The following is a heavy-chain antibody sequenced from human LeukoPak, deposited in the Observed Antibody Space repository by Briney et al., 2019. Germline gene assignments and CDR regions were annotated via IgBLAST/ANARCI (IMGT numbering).Heavy chain of an antibody. CDR3: ARYRTDYDSSGYYSNWFDP. Sequence: SETLSLTCTVSGGSISSYYWSWVREPAGQGLEWFGYIYYSGSTNYNPSLKSRVTISVDTSKNQFSLKLSSVTAADTAVYYCARYRTDYDSSGYYSNWFDPWGQGTLVTVSS. J-gene: IGHJ5*02. V-gene: IGHV4-59*08. D-gene: IGHD3-22*01. CDR1: GGSISSYY. CDR2: IYYSGST.